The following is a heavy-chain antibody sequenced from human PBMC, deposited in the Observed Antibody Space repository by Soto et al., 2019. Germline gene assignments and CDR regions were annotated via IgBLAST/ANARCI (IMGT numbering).Heavy chain of an antibody. J-gene: IGHJ4*02. CDR2: INHLETT. CDR1: GASITYGGYS. V-gene: IGHV4-30-2*01. CDR3: ARGGGSDSFDN. D-gene: IGHD1-26*01. Sequence: QLQLHESGSGLVKPSQTLSLTCTVSGASITYGGYSWSWIRQTPGKGLEWIGYINHLETTFYNPSFESRLTLSIDRAKNQFSLNLNSMSAADRGVYFRARGGGSDSFDNWGQGILVTVSS.